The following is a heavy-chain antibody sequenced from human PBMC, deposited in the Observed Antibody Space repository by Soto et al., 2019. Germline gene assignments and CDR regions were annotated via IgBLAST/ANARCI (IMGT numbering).Heavy chain of an antibody. CDR2: LSGSGGTT. D-gene: IGHD3-10*01. CDR1: GFTFSTYA. CDR3: AKQRAGYGSGSDTFYFDF. V-gene: IGHV3-23*01. J-gene: IGHJ4*02. Sequence: EVQLLVSGGGLVQPGGSLRLSCSTSGFTFSTYAMNWVRQAPGKGLEWVSALSGSGGTTYHADSVRGRFTISRDNSKSTLFLQMSSLRAEDTALYYCAKQRAGYGSGSDTFYFDFWGQGTLVTVSS.